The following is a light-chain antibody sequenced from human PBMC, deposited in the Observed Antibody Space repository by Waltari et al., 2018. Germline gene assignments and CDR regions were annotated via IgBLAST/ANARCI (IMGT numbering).Light chain of an antibody. CDR3: QQDYTTPFT. V-gene: IGKV1-27*01. J-gene: IGKJ3*01. CDR2: SAS. CDR1: QVINKE. Sequence: DIQMTQSPSSLSASVGDRVTVTCRATQVINKELSWYQQKPGKAPTLLIYSASSLQTGVSSRFSGSGSGTDFTLTISSLQPEDVATYYCQQDYTTPFTFGPGTKLDIK.